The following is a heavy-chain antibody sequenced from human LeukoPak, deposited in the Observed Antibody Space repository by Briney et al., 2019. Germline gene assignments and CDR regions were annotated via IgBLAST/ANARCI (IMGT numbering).Heavy chain of an antibody. CDR3: ARDAYDSSGYSAFDI. Sequence: KTSETLSLTCTVSGGSISSYYWSWIRQPAGKGLEWIGRIYTSGSTNYNPSLKSQVTMSVDTSKNQFSLKLSSVTAADTAVYYCARDAYDSSGYSAFDIWGQGTMVTVSS. V-gene: IGHV4-4*07. J-gene: IGHJ3*02. CDR1: GGSISSYY. D-gene: IGHD3-22*01. CDR2: IYTSGST.